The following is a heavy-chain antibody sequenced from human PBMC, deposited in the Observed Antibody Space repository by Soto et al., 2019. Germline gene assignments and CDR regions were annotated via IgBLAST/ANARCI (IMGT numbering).Heavy chain of an antibody. V-gene: IGHV4-31*03. CDR3: ARMSGTYYVPDY. CDR2: IYHSGST. Sequence: QVQLQESGPRLVEASQTLSLTCTVSNASITSSGYYWSWVRQPPGKRREWIGYIYHSGSTFYSPSLQSRLTMSVDTSKNQFSLTLRSVTAADTAVYHWARMSGTYYVPDYWGQGTLVTVSS. CDR1: NASITSSGYY. D-gene: IGHD1-26*01. J-gene: IGHJ4*02.